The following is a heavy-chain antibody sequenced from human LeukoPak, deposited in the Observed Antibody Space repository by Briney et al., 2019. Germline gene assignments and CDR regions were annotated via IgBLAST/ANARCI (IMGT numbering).Heavy chain of an antibody. D-gene: IGHD6-6*01. V-gene: IGHV4-59*08. CDR3: ARHGIAERPEEFDY. CDR2: IHYSGST. Sequence: PSETLSLTCTVSGGSISRYYWSWIRQSPGKGLEWIGYIHYSGSTNYNPSLKSRVTISVDRSKNELPLKLSSATAADTAVYYCARHGIAERPEEFDYWGQGTLVTVSS. J-gene: IGHJ4*02. CDR1: GGSISRYY.